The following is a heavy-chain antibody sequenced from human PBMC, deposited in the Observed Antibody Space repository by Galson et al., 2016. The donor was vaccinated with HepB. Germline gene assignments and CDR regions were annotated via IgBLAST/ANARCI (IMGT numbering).Heavy chain of an antibody. D-gene: IGHD1-1*01. CDR2: ILPMYGQS. Sequence: SVKVSCKASGRTFINSAFTWVRQAPGQGLEWMGGILPMYGQSIYAQKFQGRVTISADKSTSTAYLELSSLKSEDTAIYYCARAQGHLDLTKFDYWGQGTPVTVSS. J-gene: IGHJ4*02. CDR1: GRTFINSA. V-gene: IGHV1-69*06. CDR3: ARAQGHLDLTKFDY.